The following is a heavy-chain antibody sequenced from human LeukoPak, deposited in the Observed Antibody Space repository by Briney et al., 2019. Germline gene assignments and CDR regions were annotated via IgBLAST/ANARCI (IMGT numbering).Heavy chain of an antibody. V-gene: IGHV3-43D*03. J-gene: IGHJ6*03. CDR2: VSWDGGST. CDR1: GFTFDDYA. Sequence: GGSLRLSCAASGFTFDDYAMHWVRHVPGKGLEWVSLVSWDGGSTYYADSVKGRFTISRDNAKNSLYLQMNSLRAEDTAVYYCAREVYYYYYMDVWGKGTTVTVSS. CDR3: AREVYYYYYMDV.